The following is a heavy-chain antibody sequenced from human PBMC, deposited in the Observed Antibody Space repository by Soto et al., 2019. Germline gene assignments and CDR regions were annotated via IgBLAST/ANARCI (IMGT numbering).Heavy chain of an antibody. V-gene: IGHV3-33*01. CDR1: GFTFSSYG. CDR2: IWYDGSNK. Sequence: GGSLRLSCAASGFTFSSYGMHWVRQAPGKGLEWVAVIWYDGSNKYYADSVKGRFTISRDNSKNTLYLQMNSLRAEDTAVYYCARDFVEGLRGFGEGMDVWGQGTTVTVSS. CDR3: ARDFVEGLRGFGEGMDV. D-gene: IGHD3-10*01. J-gene: IGHJ6*02.